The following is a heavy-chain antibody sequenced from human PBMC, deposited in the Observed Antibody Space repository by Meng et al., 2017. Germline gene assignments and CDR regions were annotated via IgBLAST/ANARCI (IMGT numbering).Heavy chain of an antibody. V-gene: IGHV4-61*01. CDR3: ARTRGDYYFDY. J-gene: IGHJ4*02. CDR1: GDSVTVGSHY. Sequence: GQLQESGPGLVRPSETLSLTCTVSGDSVTVGSHYWSCIRQPPGKGLEWIGYIDYGGSTSYNPSLRSRVTISVDTSNNQFSLKLSSVTAADTAVFYCARTRGDYYFDYWGQGTLVTVSS. D-gene: IGHD3-16*01. CDR2: IDYGGST.